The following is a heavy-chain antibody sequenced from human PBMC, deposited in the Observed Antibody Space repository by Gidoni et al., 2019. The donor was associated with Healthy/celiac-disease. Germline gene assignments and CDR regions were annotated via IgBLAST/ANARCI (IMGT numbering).Heavy chain of an antibody. V-gene: IGHV3-21*01. D-gene: IGHD1-26*01. Sequence: EVQLVESGGGLVKPGGSLRLSCAASGFTFSSYSMNCVRQAPGKGLEWVSSISSSSSYIYYADSVKGRFTISRDNAKNSLYLQMNSRRAEDKAVYYCARSGSSGSYGGWGQGTLVTVSS. CDR2: ISSSSSYI. J-gene: IGHJ4*02. CDR3: ARSGSSGSYGG. CDR1: GFTFSSYS.